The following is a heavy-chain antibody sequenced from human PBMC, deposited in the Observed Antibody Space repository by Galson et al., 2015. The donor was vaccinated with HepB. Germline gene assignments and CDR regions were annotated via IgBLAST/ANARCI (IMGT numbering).Heavy chain of an antibody. J-gene: IGHJ4*02. CDR2: IKQDGSEK. Sequence: SLRLSCAASGFTFGSYWMSWVRQAPGKGLEWVANIKQDGSEKYYVDSVKGRFTISRDNAKNSLYLQMNSLRAEDTAVYYCARGALRFLEWLTAYFDYWGQGTLVTVSS. D-gene: IGHD3-3*01. CDR3: ARGALRFLEWLTAYFDY. V-gene: IGHV3-7*03. CDR1: GFTFGSYW.